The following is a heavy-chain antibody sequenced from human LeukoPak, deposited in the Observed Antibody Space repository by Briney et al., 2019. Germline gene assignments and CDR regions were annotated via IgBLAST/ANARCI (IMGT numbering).Heavy chain of an antibody. CDR1: GFTFSSYA. J-gene: IGHJ4*02. CDR3: AKLRDFFDSSGQFDY. D-gene: IGHD3-22*01. Sequence: GGSLRLSCAASGFTFSSYAMSWVRQAPGKGLEWVSATSGSGDGTFYADSVKGRFTISRDNSKNTLYLQMNSLRAEDTAIYYCAKLRDFFDSSGQFDYWGQGTLVAVSS. V-gene: IGHV3-23*01. CDR2: TSGSGDGT.